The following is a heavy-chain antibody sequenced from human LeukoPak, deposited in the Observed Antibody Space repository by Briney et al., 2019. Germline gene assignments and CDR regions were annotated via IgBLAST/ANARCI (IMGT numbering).Heavy chain of an antibody. V-gene: IGHV4-30-2*01. Sequence: QTSETLSLTCAVSGGSISSGGYSWSWIRQPPGKGLEWIGYIYHSGSTYYNPSLKSRVTISVDRSKNQFSLKLSSVTAADTAVYYCARGPFCSSTSCYPTGGMDVWGQGTTVTVSS. D-gene: IGHD2-2*01. CDR1: GGSISSGGYS. J-gene: IGHJ6*02. CDR2: IYHSGST. CDR3: ARGPFCSSTSCYPTGGMDV.